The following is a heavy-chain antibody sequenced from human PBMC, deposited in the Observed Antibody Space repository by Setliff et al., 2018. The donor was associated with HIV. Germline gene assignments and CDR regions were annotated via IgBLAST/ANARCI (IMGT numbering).Heavy chain of an antibody. V-gene: IGHV4-61*01. CDR2: IYYSGTT. D-gene: IGHD3-22*01. CDR3: ARHVARFDYDTGGYYVSHFDY. CDR1: GDSVSSGSYY. Sequence: SETLSLTCTVSGDSVSSGSYYWSWIRQPPGKGLEWIGYIYYSGTTNYNPSLKSRVTISVDTSKNQFSVRLSSVSAADTAVYFCARHVARFDYDTGGYYVSHFDYWGQGTQVTVSS. J-gene: IGHJ4*02.